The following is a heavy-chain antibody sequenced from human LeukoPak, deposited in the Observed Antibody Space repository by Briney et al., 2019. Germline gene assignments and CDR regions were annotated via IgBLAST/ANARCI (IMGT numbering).Heavy chain of an antibody. J-gene: IGHJ6*03. D-gene: IGHD6-6*01. CDR3: ATAPGARYSSSWGENYYYYYMDV. V-gene: IGHV1-69*13. Sequence: VKLSSRAPGGTSRGHAISGARNAPGQGLKWMGGIIPIFGTANYAQKFQGRVTITTDESTSTAYMDLSSLRSEDTAVYYCATAPGARYSSSWGENYYYYYMDVWGKGTTVTVSS. CDR2: IIPIFGTA. CDR1: GGTSRGHA.